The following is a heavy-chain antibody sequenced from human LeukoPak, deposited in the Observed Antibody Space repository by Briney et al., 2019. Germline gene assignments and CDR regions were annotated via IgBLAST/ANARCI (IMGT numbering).Heavy chain of an antibody. CDR2: IRYDGSNK. D-gene: IGHD2-2*01. CDR3: AKDLYCSSTSCPPDAFDI. Sequence: GGSLRLSCAASGFTFSSYGMHWVRQAPGKGLEWVAFIRYDGSNKYYADSVKGRFTISRDNSKNTLYLRMNSLRAEDTAVYYCAKDLYCSSTSCPPDAFDIWGQGTMVTVPS. J-gene: IGHJ3*02. CDR1: GFTFSSYG. V-gene: IGHV3-30*02.